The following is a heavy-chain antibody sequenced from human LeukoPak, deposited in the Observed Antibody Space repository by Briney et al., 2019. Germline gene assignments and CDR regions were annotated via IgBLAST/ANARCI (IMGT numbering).Heavy chain of an antibody. CDR3: TRDQTPYY. Sequence: GRSLRLSCAASGFTFSSYAMVWVRQAPGKGLEWVGFIRSKTYGGTPEYAASVQGRFTISRDDSKGIAYLQMNSLKTEDTAVYYCTRDQTPYYWGQGTLVTVSS. CDR1: GFTFSSYA. CDR2: IRSKTYGGTP. V-gene: IGHV3-49*04. J-gene: IGHJ4*02.